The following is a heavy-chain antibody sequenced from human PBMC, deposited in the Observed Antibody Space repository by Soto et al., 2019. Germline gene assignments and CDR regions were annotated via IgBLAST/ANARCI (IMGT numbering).Heavy chain of an antibody. D-gene: IGHD3-9*01. J-gene: IGHJ6*02. CDR2: IVVGSDNT. V-gene: IGHV1-58*02. CDR1: GFTFSSSA. CDR3: AAAHLRYGDWSPADYYYGMDG. Sequence: SVKVSCKASGFTFSSSAMQWVRQARGQRLEWIGWIVVGSDNTNYAQKFQERVTITRDMSASTAYMEMSSLRSEDTAVYYCAAAHLRYGDWSPADYYYGMDGWGQGTTVTVSS.